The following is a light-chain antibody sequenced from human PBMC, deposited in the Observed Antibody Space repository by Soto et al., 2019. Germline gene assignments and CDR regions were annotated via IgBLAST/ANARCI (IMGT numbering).Light chain of an antibody. V-gene: IGLV1-44*01. Sequence: QSVLTQPPSASGTPGQRVTISCSGSSSNIGGNTVNWYQQLPGTAPKLLIYGNDQRPSGVPDRFSGSKSGTSASLAISGLQSEDEADHYFPPWDDSLKPFVFGPGPKLT. CDR1: SSNIGGNT. CDR3: PPWDDSLKPFV. CDR2: GND. J-gene: IGLJ1*01.